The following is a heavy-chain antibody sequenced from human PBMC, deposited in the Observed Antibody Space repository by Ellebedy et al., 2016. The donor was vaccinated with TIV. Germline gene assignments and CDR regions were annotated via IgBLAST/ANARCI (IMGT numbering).Heavy chain of an antibody. V-gene: IGHV4-4*07. CDR1: GASISRYY. Sequence: SETLSLTXTVSGASISRYYWTWTPRPAGKGLESTGRIYTSGSTNYNPPLKSRVSMSVYTSKHQLSLKLSSVTAADTAVYYCARVGTWNDRDYYGMDVWGQGTTVTVSS. CDR3: ARVGTWNDRDYYGMDV. CDR2: IYTSGST. J-gene: IGHJ6*02. D-gene: IGHD1-1*01.